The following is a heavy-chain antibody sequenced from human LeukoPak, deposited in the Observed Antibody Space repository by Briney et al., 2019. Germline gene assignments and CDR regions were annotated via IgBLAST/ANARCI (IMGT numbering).Heavy chain of an antibody. CDR1: GYSFTNYW. V-gene: IGHV5-51*01. CDR2: IYPGDSDT. CDR3: ARQEVRGVIITGGGRWFDP. D-gene: IGHD3-10*01. J-gene: IGHJ5*02. Sequence: GESLKISCKASGYSFTNYWIGWVRQMPGKGLEWMGIIYPGDSDTRYSPSFQGQVTISADKPISTAYLQWSSLKASDTAMYYCARQEVRGVIITGGGRWFDPWGQGTLVTVSS.